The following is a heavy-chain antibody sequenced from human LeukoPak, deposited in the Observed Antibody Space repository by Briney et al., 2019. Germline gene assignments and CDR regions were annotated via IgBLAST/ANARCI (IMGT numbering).Heavy chain of an antibody. CDR2: ISSSSSYI. CDR3: GVSPGPNYYYGMDV. J-gene: IGHJ6*02. D-gene: IGHD6-6*01. CDR1: GFTFSSYS. V-gene: IGHV3-21*01. Sequence: GGSLRLSCAASGFTFSSYSMNWVRQAPGKGLEWVSSISSSSSYIYYADSVKGRFTISRDNAKNSLYLQMNSLRAEDTAVYYCGVSPGPNYYYGMDVWGQGTTVTVSS.